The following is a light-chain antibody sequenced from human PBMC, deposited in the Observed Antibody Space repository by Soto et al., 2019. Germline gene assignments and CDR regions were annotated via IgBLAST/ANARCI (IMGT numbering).Light chain of an antibody. Sequence: DIQMTQSPSTLSASVGDGVTITCRASQSVNSWLAWYQQKPGQAPKLLISKASSLESGVPSRFSGSGSVTEFTLTITNLQPDDSATYFCKQYDHYSSFGQGTKLEL. CDR1: QSVNSW. CDR3: KQYDHYSS. CDR2: KAS. J-gene: IGKJ2*01. V-gene: IGKV1-5*03.